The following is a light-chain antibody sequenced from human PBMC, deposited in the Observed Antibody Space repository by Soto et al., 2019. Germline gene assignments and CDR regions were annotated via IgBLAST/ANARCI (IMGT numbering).Light chain of an antibody. CDR2: GAS. Sequence: EIVRTQSPANLSVSPGARATLSCRASQSVSSNWAWYQKKHGQGPRLLIYGASTRATGSPARFSGSGSGTESTLTISSLKPEDFAVYYCQQYNEWPPYTFGQGTKVEIK. J-gene: IGKJ2*01. V-gene: IGKV3-15*01. CDR1: QSVSSN. CDR3: QQYNEWPPYT.